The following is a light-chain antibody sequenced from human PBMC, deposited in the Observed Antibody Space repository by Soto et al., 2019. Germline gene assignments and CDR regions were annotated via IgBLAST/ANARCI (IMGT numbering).Light chain of an antibody. J-gene: IGKJ4*01. CDR1: QSVSSN. CDR2: GAS. CDR3: QQYNNWPPLT. V-gene: IGKV3-15*01. Sequence: EIVMTQSPATLSVSPGERATLSCRASQSVSSNLAWYQQKPGQVPRLLIYGASTRATGLPARFSGSGSGTEFTLNIISLQSEDFAVYYCQQYNNWPPLTFGGGTKVEIK.